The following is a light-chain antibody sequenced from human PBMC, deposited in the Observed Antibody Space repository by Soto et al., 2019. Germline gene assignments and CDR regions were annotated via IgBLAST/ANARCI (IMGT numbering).Light chain of an antibody. V-gene: IGKV3-15*01. J-gene: IGKJ2*01. CDR1: QSVSSN. Sequence: EIEMTQSPATLSASPGERATLSCRASQSVSSNLAWYQQKPGQAPKLLIYDASARETGIPARFSGSGSGTEFTLTISSLQSEDFAVYYCQQYTYCMNTFGQGTKLEIK. CDR2: DAS. CDR3: QQYTYCMNT.